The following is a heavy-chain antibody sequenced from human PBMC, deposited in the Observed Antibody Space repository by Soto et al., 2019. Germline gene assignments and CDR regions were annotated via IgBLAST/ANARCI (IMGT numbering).Heavy chain of an antibody. CDR1: GFIFSNYR. J-gene: IGHJ6*02. CDR2: ISGAGSPI. Sequence: VQLVESGGGLVQPGGSLRLSCVVSGFIFSNYRMCWVRQAPGKGLEWVSCISGAGSPIYYADSLKGRFSISRDNAKNSLYLQMNSLRDEDTAMYYCVREVEVGANWDVWGQGTTVTVSS. D-gene: IGHD1-26*01. V-gene: IGHV3-48*02. CDR3: VREVEVGANWDV.